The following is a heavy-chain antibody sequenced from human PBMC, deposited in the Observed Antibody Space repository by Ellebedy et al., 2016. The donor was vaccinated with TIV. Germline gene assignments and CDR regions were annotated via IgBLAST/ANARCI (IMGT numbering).Heavy chain of an antibody. CDR1: GDSIRRSSYY. V-gene: IGHV4-39*07. CDR3: GVGGGIAVADS. D-gene: IGHD6-19*01. Sequence: MPSETLSLTCTVSGDSIRRSSYYWNWIRQPPGKGLEWVGSAYYSGATYYNPSLKSRVTVSVDSSKKVFSLKLTSVTAAETAVYYCGVGGGIAVADSWGQGTLVTVSS. J-gene: IGHJ4*02. CDR2: AYYSGAT.